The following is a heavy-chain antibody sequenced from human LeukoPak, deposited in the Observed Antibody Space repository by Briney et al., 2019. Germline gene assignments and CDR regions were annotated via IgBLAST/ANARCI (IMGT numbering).Heavy chain of an antibody. CDR2: IYTGGST. CDR3: ARDKYYYDSSGSTRLFDY. D-gene: IGHD3-22*01. Sequence: SETLSLTCTVSGGSISSYYWSWIRQPAGKGLEWIGRIYTGGSTNYNPSLKSRVTMSVDTSKNQFSLKLSSVTAADTAVYYCARDKYYYDSSGSTRLFDYWGQGTLVTVSS. CDR1: GGSISSYY. V-gene: IGHV4-4*07. J-gene: IGHJ4*02.